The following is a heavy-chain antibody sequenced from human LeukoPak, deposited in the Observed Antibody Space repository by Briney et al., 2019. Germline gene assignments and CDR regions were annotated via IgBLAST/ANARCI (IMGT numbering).Heavy chain of an antibody. J-gene: IGHJ4*02. V-gene: IGHV3-21*01. CDR1: GFTFSSYS. CDR2: ISSSSSYI. CDR3: AREEYSYGLYYFDY. Sequence: PGGSLRLSCAASGFTFSSYSMNWVRQAPGKGLEWVSSISSSSSYIYYADSVKGRFTISRDNAKNTLYLQMNSLRAEDTAVYYCAREEYSYGLYYFDYWGQGTLVTVSS. D-gene: IGHD5-18*01.